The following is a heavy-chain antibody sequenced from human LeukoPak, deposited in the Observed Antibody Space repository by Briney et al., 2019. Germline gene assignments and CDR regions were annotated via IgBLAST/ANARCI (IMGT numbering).Heavy chain of an antibody. J-gene: IGHJ4*02. Sequence: GGSLRLSCAASGFTFSSYAMSWVRQAPGKGLEWVSAISGSGGSTYYADSVKGRFTISRDSSRNTLYLQMNSLRAEDTAVYYCAKGVGYCSGGSCYGGDYFDYWGQGTLVTVSS. V-gene: IGHV3-23*01. D-gene: IGHD2-15*01. CDR2: ISGSGGST. CDR3: AKGVGYCSGGSCYGGDYFDY. CDR1: GFTFSSYA.